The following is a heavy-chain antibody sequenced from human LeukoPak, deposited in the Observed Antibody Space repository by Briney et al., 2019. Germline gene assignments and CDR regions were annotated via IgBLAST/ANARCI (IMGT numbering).Heavy chain of an antibody. CDR3: ARVSIFGVVIMRGSFDY. CDR2: IIPIFGTA. Sequence: SVKVSCKASGGTFSSYAISWVRQAPGQGLEWMGGIIPIFGTANYAQKLQGRVTMTTDTSTSTAYMELRSLRSDDTAVYYCARVSIFGVVIMRGSFDYWGQGTLVTVSS. D-gene: IGHD3-3*01. V-gene: IGHV1-69*05. J-gene: IGHJ4*02. CDR1: GGTFSSYA.